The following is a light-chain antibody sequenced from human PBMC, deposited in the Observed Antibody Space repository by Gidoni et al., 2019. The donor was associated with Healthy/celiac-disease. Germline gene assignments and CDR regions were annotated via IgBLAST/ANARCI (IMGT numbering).Light chain of an antibody. Sequence: DIVMTQSPDSLAVSLGERATIYCKSSQSVLYSSNNKNYLAWYQQKPGQPPKLLFYWASTRESGVPDRFSGSGSGTDFTLTISSLQAEDVAVYYCQQYYNTPLTFGGGTKVEIE. CDR1: QSVLYSSNNKNY. V-gene: IGKV4-1*01. CDR3: QQYYNTPLT. CDR2: WAS. J-gene: IGKJ4*01.